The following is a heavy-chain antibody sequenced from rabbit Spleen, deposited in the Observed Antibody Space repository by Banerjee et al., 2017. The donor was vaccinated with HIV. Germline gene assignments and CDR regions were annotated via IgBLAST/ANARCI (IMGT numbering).Heavy chain of an antibody. J-gene: IGHJ3*01. CDR3: ARNGGMLDYKL. CDR2: IYAGSNGGT. CDR1: RFDFSTYS. V-gene: IGHV1S45*01. Sequence: ELVESGGGLVQPGGSLKLSCKASRFDFSTYSMSWVRQAPGKGLEWIACIYAGSNGGTYYANWAKGRFTISKTSSTTVTLQMTSLTDADTATYFCARNGGMLDYKLWGQGTLVTVS. D-gene: IGHD6-1*01.